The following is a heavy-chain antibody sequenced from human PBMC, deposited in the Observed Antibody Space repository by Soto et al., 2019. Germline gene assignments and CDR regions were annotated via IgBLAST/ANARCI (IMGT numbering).Heavy chain of an antibody. D-gene: IGHD3-3*01. J-gene: IGHJ6*02. CDR3: AKGIFGVATIVVYGMDV. CDR2: IWYDGSDK. V-gene: IGHV3-30*02. Sequence: QEHLVESGGGVVQPGGSLRLSCAASGLTFSNYAMHWVRQAPGKGLEWVASIWYDGSDKKYADSVKGRFTISRDNSKDTLYLKMNSLRPADRAVYYCAKGIFGVATIVVYGMDVWGQGTTVTVSS. CDR1: GLTFSNYA.